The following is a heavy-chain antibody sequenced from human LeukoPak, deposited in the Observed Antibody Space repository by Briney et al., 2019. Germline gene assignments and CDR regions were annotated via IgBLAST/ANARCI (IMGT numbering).Heavy chain of an antibody. CDR3: ARDRSGSYDY. CDR1: GFTFSSYA. CDR2: ISGSGGST. Sequence: GGSLRLSCAVSGFTFSSYAMSWVRQAPGKGLEWVSAISGSGGSTYYADSVKGRFTISRDNSKNTLYLQMNSLRAEDTAVYYCARDRSGSYDYWGQGTLVTVSS. J-gene: IGHJ4*02. V-gene: IGHV3-23*01. D-gene: IGHD1-26*01.